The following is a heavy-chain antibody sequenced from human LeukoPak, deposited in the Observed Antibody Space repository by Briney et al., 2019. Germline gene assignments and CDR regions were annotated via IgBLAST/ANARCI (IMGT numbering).Heavy chain of an antibody. CDR1: GGSFRDYY. V-gene: IGHV4-34*01. CDR3: ARGILGRGYFDL. Sequence: SETLSLTCAVYGGSFRDYYWSWIRQTPGEGLQWIGGIKYGGSTDYNPSLKSRVTMSIDTSKNQFSLKLTSVTAADTAVYYCARGILGRGYFDLWGRDTLVTVSS. CDR2: IKYGGST. D-gene: IGHD1-26*01. J-gene: IGHJ2*01.